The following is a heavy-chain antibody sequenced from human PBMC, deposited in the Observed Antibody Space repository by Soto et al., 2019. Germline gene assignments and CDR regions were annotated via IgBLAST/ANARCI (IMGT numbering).Heavy chain of an antibody. D-gene: IGHD3-9*01. CDR3: ARDRVLRYVDWLLGGAGDAFDI. CDR2: ISSSGSTI. V-gene: IGHV3-11*01. Sequence: QVQLVESGGGLVKPGGSLRLSCAASGFTFSDYYMSWIRQAPGKGLEWVSYISSSGSTIYYADSVKGRFTISRDNAKNSVYLQRNSLRAEDTAVYYCARDRVLRYVDWLLGGAGDAFDIWGQGTMVTVSS. CDR1: GFTFSDYY. J-gene: IGHJ3*02.